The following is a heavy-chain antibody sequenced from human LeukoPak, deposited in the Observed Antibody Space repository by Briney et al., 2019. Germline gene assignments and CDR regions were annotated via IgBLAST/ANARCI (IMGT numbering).Heavy chain of an antibody. CDR2: INTDATKK. D-gene: IGHD1-1*01. J-gene: IGHJ4*02. Sequence: GGPRRLSCAASGFTFRSFAIHWVRQAPGKGWDGVAFINTDATKKYYAGSVTGRFTMSRDNSKSTVALEMTSLRPEDAGVYYCAKDGGHWNDFDYWGQGTLVTVSS. V-gene: IGHV3-30*04. CDR1: GFTFRSFA. CDR3: AKDGGHWNDFDY.